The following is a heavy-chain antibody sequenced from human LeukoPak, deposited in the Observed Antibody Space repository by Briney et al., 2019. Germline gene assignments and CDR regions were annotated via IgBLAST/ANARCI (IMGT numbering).Heavy chain of an antibody. CDR1: GFTFSSYG. J-gene: IGHJ4*02. V-gene: IGHV3-30*18. CDR3: AKGGESIGIDY. D-gene: IGHD3-16*01. CDR2: ISYDGSNK. Sequence: PGGSLRLSCAASGFTFSSYGMHWVRQAPGKGLEWVAVISYDGSNKYYADSVKGRFTISRDNSKNTLYLQMNSLRAEDTAVYYCAKGGESIGIDYWGQGTLVTVSS.